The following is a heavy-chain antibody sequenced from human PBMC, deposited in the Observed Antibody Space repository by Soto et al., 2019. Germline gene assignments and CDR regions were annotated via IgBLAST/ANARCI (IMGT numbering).Heavy chain of an antibody. V-gene: IGHV1-8*01. CDR1: GYTFTSYD. J-gene: IGHJ3*02. Sequence: QVQLVQSGAEVKKPGASVKVSCKASGYTFTSYDINWVRQATGQGLEWMGWMNANSGNTGYAQKFHGRVTMTRNTSISTAYMELSSLRSQDKAVYYCAREGEGIYCSGGSCYSLAQAFDIWGQGTMVTVSS. D-gene: IGHD2-15*01. CDR3: AREGEGIYCSGGSCYSLAQAFDI. CDR2: MNANSGNT.